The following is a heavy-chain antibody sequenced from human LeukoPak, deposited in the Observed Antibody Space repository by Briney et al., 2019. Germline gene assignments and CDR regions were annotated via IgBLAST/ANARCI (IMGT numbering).Heavy chain of an antibody. CDR3: AKGRPTTLGYCTSTSCADWYFDL. Sequence: PGGSLRLSCAASGFTFSSFWMSWVRQAPGKGLEWVANIKQDGSEKYYVDSVKGRFTISRDNAKNSLFLQMNSLRVEDTAVYYCAKGRPTTLGYCTSTSCADWYFDLWGRGTLLTVSS. CDR2: IKQDGSEK. CDR1: GFTFSSFW. D-gene: IGHD2-2*01. J-gene: IGHJ2*01. V-gene: IGHV3-7*01.